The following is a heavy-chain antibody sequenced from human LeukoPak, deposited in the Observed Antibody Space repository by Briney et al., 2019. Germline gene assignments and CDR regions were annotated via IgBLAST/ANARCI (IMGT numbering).Heavy chain of an antibody. CDR3: ARAVGGDGSGSL. CDR1: GDSINTYY. J-gene: IGHJ4*02. CDR2: IYYRVTS. V-gene: IGHV4-59*01. Sequence: SETLSLTCTVSGDSINTYYWSWIRQPPGKGLEWIGYIYYRVTSDYNPSLKSRVTMSVDMSTSQISLKLSSVTAADTAVYYCARAVGGDGSGSLWGPGTLVTVSS. D-gene: IGHD3-10*01.